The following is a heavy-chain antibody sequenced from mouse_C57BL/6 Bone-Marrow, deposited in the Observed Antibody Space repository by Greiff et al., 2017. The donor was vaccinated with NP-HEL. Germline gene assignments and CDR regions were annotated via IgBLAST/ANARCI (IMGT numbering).Heavy chain of an antibody. CDR3: ASPYYYGSRVFDY. CDR1: GYTFTSYW. CDR2: IDPSDSYT. D-gene: IGHD1-1*01. V-gene: IGHV1-50*01. Sequence: QVQLQQSGAELVKPGASVKLSCKASGYTFTSYWMQWVKQRPGQGLEWIGEIDPSDSYTNYNQKLKGKATLTVDTSSSTAYMQLSSLTSEDSAVYYCASPYYYGSRVFDYWGQGTTLTVSS. J-gene: IGHJ2*01.